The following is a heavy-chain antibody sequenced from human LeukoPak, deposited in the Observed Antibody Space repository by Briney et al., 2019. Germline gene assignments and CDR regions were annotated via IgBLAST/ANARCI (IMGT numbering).Heavy chain of an antibody. CDR1: GFTVGTKY. CDR2: LYSGGDT. Sequence: AGGSLRLSCAASGFTVGTKYMNWVRQAPGEGLGWVSILYSGGDTYYADSVKGRFTISRDNSRNTLSLQMNSLRVDDTAVYYCARVGDHYHWYFDLWGRGTLVTVSS. CDR3: ARVGDHYHWYFDL. V-gene: IGHV3-53*01. D-gene: IGHD3-10*01. J-gene: IGHJ2*01.